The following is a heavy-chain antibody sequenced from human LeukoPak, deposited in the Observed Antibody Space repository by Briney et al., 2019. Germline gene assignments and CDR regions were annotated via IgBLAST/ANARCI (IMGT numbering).Heavy chain of an antibody. CDR2: IYSGGST. Sequence: PGGSLRLSCAASGFTVSSNYMSWVRQAPGKGLEWVSDIYSGGSTYYADSVKGRFTISRDNSKNTLYLQMNSLRAEDTAVYYCAREEMGFGELLYFDYWGQGTLVTVSS. D-gene: IGHD3-10*01. CDR3: AREEMGFGELLYFDY. J-gene: IGHJ4*02. V-gene: IGHV3-66*01. CDR1: GFTVSSNY.